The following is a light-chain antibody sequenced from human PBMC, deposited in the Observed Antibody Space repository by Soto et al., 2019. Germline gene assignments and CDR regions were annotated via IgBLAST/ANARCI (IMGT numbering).Light chain of an antibody. J-gene: IGLJ1*01. CDR3: SSHSAPSPFV. Sequence: QSVLTQPSSVSGSPGQSITISGTGTSNDVGGYNYVSWYQQQPGKAPKLIIYEVSHRPSGISNRFSGSKSGNTASLTISGLRVEDEADYYCSSHSAPSPFVFGTGTKVTVL. CDR2: EVS. CDR1: SNDVGGYNY. V-gene: IGLV2-14*01.